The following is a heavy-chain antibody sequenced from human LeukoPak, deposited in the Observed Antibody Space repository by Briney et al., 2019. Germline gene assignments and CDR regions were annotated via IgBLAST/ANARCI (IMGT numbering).Heavy chain of an antibody. J-gene: IGHJ3*02. CDR2: IYHSGST. CDR1: GGSISSSNW. V-gene: IGHV4-4*02. D-gene: IGHD3-9*01. CDR3: ARSGPQFDWLPHDAFDI. Sequence: SETLSLTCAVSGGSISSSNWWSWVRQPPGKGLEWIGEIYHSGSTNYNPSLKSRVTISVDKSKNQFSLKLSSVTAADTAVYYCARSGPQFDWLPHDAFDIWGQGTMVTVSS.